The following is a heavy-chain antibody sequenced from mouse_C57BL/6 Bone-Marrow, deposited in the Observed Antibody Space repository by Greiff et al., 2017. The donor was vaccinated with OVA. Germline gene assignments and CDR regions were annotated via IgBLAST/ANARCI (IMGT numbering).Heavy chain of an antibody. D-gene: IGHD1-1*01. J-gene: IGHJ2*01. CDR1: GFTFSSYG. CDR2: ISSGGSYT. Sequence: EVQVVESGGDLVKPGGSLKLSCAASGFTFSSYGMSWVRQTPDKRLEWVATISSGGSYTYYPDSVKGRFTISRDNAKNTLYLQLSSLKSEDTAMYYCARHCYGSSYYWGQGTTLTVSS. V-gene: IGHV5-6*01. CDR3: ARHCYGSSYY.